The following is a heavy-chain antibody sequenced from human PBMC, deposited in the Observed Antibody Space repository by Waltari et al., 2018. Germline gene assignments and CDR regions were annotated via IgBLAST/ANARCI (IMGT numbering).Heavy chain of an antibody. D-gene: IGHD2-15*01. V-gene: IGHV3-21*01. J-gene: IGHJ4*02. CDR3: ARSLRDGSSYPDPIVFDF. CDR2: ISSGSSYI. CDR1: GCIFSRYS. Sequence: EMQLLESGGGLVKPGEFLRLACAASGCIFSRYSLHWVRQAPGKGLEWVASISSGSSYIYYADSMRGRFTISRDDANNSVFLQLNGLRVEDTAVYYCARSLRDGSSYPDPIVFDFWGQGNLVTVSS.